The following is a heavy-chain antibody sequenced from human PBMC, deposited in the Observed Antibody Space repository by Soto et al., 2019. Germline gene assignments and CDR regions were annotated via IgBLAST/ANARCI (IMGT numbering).Heavy chain of an antibody. CDR1: GGSISSSNW. D-gene: IGHD2-2*01. Sequence: QVQLQESGPGLVKPSGTLSLTCAVSGGSISSSNWWSWVRQPPGKGLEWIGEIYHSGSTNYNPSXRSRVTISVDXXKXQXXLQLSSVTAADTAVYSCARGSPIVLVPAAAGGFDPWGQGTLVTVSS. J-gene: IGHJ5*02. CDR2: IYHSGST. CDR3: ARGSPIVLVPAAAGGFDP. V-gene: IGHV4-4*02.